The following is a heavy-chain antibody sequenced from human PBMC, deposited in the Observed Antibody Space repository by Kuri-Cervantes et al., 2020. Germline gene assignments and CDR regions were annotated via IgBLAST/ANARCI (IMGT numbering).Heavy chain of an antibody. J-gene: IGHJ4*02. CDR3: AKDRYSNSWYGLFDY. V-gene: IGHV3-21*04. Sequence: LSLTCAASGFTFSSYAMNWVRQAPGKGLEWVSSISSSSSYIYYADSVKGRFTISRDNAKNSLYLQMNSLRAEDTALYFCAKDRYSNSWYGLFDYWGQGTLVTVSS. D-gene: IGHD6-13*01. CDR2: ISSSSSYI. CDR1: GFTFSSYA.